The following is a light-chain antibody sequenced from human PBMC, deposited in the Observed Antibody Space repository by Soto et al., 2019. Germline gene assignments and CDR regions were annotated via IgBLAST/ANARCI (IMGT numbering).Light chain of an antibody. V-gene: IGKV3-20*01. Sequence: MLTESPSTLNLSQGAPPSLSCRASQSVSSSYLAWYQQKPGQAPRLLIYGASSRATGIPDRFSGSGSGTDFTLTISRLEAEDSAVYYCQQYGSSPRTFGQGSKVDIK. J-gene: IGKJ1*01. CDR3: QQYGSSPRT. CDR1: QSVSSSY. CDR2: GAS.